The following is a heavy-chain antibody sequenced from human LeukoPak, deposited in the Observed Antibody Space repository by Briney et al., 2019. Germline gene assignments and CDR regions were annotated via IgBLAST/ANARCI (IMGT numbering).Heavy chain of an antibody. J-gene: IGHJ4*02. Sequence: SETLSLTCTVSGDSSSNSIYYWGWIRQPPGKGLEWIGSIDYSGSTYYNPSLKSRATISIDTSKNQFYLKLSSVTAADTAVYYCAREYTLYRSGWFLDYWGQGTVVTVSS. CDR3: AREYTLYRSGWFLDY. V-gene: IGHV4-39*07. CDR2: IDYSGST. CDR1: GDSSSNSIYY. D-gene: IGHD6-19*01.